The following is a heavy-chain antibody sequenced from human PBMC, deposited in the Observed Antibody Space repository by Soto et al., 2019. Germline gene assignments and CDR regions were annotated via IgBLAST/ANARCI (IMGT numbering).Heavy chain of an antibody. CDR1: GGSISSSS. CDR2: IYNNGRT. V-gene: IGHV4-59*01. D-gene: IGHD2-2*01. Sequence: ETLSLTCTVSGGSISSSSWSWIRQPPGRGLEWIGYIYNNGRTDYNPSLKSRVTISVDTSKNHFSPKLSSVTPADTAVYYCARARFCTSTSCYHYFDFWGQGTLVTVSS. J-gene: IGHJ4*02. CDR3: ARARFCTSTSCYHYFDF.